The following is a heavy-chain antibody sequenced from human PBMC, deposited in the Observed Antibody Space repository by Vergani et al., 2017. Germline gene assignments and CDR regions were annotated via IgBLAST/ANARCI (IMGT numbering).Heavy chain of an antibody. V-gene: IGHV4-30-4*08. CDR1: GGSISSGDYY. D-gene: IGHD2-2*01. Sequence: QVQLQESGPGLVKPSQTLSLTCTVSGGSISSGDYYWSWIRQPPGKGLEWLGYINYSGSTYYNPSLKSRVTISVDTSKNQFSLKLSTVTAADTAVYYCARALGYCSSTSXYRSGYYYYGMDVWGQGTTVTVSS. J-gene: IGHJ6*02. CDR2: INYSGST. CDR3: ARALGYCSSTSXYRSGYYYYGMDV.